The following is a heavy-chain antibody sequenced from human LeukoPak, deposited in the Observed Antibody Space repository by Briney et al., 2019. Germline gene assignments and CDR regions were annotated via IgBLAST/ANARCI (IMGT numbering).Heavy chain of an antibody. CDR2: INPNSGGT. D-gene: IGHD3-22*01. Sequence: ASVKVSCKASGYTFTGYYMHWVRQAPGQGLEWIGRINPNSGGTNYAQKFQGRVTMTRDTSISTAYMELSRLRSDDTAVYYCARAIYYDSSGYYLPYFQHWGQGTLVTVSS. CDR1: GYTFTGYY. J-gene: IGHJ1*01. V-gene: IGHV1-2*06. CDR3: ARAIYYDSSGYYLPYFQH.